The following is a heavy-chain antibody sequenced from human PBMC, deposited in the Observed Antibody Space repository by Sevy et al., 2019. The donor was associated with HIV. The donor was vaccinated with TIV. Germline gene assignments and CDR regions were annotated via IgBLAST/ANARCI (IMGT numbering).Heavy chain of an antibody. J-gene: IGHJ3*02. CDR3: ARRRFGGIRDAFDI. Sequence: GGSLRLSCAVSGFIFSDYYMSWIRQAPGKGLEWVSYISSSGMTIYYADSVEGRFTISRDNAKNSLYLQMNSLRAEDTAVYYCARRRFGGIRDAFDIWGQGTMVTVSS. V-gene: IGHV3-11*01. D-gene: IGHD3-10*01. CDR1: GFIFSDYY. CDR2: ISSSGMTI.